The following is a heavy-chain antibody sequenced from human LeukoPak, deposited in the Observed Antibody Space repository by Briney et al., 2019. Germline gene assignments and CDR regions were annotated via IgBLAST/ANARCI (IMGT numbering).Heavy chain of an antibody. CDR3: ARHLEDCSGSSCYDFDS. D-gene: IGHD2-2*01. CDR2: IHNLGTA. Sequence: PSETLSLNCSVSGASITTFNSHWAWIRQSPGKGLEWMGSIHNLGTAFYNPSLKSRVTISVDTSKKQFSLKLTSVAAADTAVYYCARHLEDCSGSSCYDFDSWGQGTLVTVSS. J-gene: IGHJ4*02. CDR1: GASITTFNSH. V-gene: IGHV4-39*01.